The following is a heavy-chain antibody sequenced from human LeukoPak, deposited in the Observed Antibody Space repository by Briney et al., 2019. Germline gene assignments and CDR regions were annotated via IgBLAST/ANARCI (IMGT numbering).Heavy chain of an antibody. D-gene: IGHD3-16*01. CDR1: GFTFSSYW. CDR3: AREQGGPVN. CDR2: IKEDGGET. J-gene: IGHJ4*02. V-gene: IGHV3-7*01. Sequence: PGGSLRLSCAASGFTFSSYWMMWVRQAPGKGLEWVANIKEDGGETYYVDSVKGRFTISRDDAKNSLFLQMNSLRAEDTAVYYCAREQGGPVNWGQGTLVTVSS.